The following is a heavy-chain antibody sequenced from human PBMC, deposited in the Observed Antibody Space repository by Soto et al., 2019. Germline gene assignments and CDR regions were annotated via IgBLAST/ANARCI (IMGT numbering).Heavy chain of an antibody. J-gene: IGHJ3*01. D-gene: IGHD2-2*03. V-gene: IGHV3-21*01. CDR3: ARDGYCSSTSCYLVV. Sequence: GGSLRLSCAASGVTCSSYSMNWVRQAPGKGLEWVSSISSSSSYIYYADSVKGRFTISRDNAKNSLYLQMNSLRAEDTAVYYCARDGYCSSTSCYLVVWGQGTMVTVSS. CDR1: GVTCSSYS. CDR2: ISSSSSYI.